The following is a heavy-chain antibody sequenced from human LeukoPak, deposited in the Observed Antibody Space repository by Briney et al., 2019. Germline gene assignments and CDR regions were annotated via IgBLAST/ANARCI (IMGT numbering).Heavy chain of an antibody. CDR1: GFTVSSNY. Sequence: PGGSLRLACAASGFTVSSNYMSWVGQAPGKGLEGVASISSTSAYIHYAESVKGRFTISRDNIDNVVYLQMNSLRVEDTAVYFCARVAVAGPTGWFDSWGQGTLVTVSS. D-gene: IGHD6-19*01. CDR2: ISSTSAYI. CDR3: ARVAVAGPTGWFDS. V-gene: IGHV3-21*01. J-gene: IGHJ5*01.